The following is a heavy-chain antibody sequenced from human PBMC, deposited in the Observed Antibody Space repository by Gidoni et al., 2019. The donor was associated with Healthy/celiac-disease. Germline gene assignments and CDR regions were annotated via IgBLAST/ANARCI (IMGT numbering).Heavy chain of an antibody. CDR2: INHRGST. D-gene: IGHD3-22*01. CDR1: GGSFSGYY. V-gene: IGHV4-34*01. J-gene: IGHJ4*02. CDR3: ASTYYDSSGYVFY. Sequence: QVQLQQWGAGLLKPSETLSLTCAVYGGSFSGYYWSWCRLPPGKGLEWMGEINHRGSTNYNPSLKMRVTISVDTSKNQFSLNLSSVTAADTALYYCASTYYDSSGYVFYWGQGTLVTVSS.